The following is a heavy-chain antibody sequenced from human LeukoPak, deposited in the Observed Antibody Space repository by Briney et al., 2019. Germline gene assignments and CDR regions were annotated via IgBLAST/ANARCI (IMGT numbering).Heavy chain of an antibody. V-gene: IGHV4-38-2*02. J-gene: IGHJ3*02. CDR2: INHSGST. D-gene: IGHD3-9*01. CDR1: GYSISSGYY. CDR3: ARPPHLRVDDILTPDAFDI. Sequence: SETLSLTCTVSGYSISSGYYWGWIRQPPGKGLEWIGEINHSGSTNYNPSLKSRVTISVDTSKNQFSLKLSSVTAADTAVYYCARPPHLRVDDILTPDAFDIWGQGTMVTVSS.